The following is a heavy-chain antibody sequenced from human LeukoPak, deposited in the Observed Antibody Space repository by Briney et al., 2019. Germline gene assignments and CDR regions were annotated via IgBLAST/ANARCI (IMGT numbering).Heavy chain of an antibody. J-gene: IGHJ4*02. D-gene: IGHD1-26*01. CDR1: GGSFSGYY. V-gene: IGHV4-34*01. CDR3: AREEWELPSNFDY. Sequence: SETLSLTCAVYGGSFSGYYWSWIRQPPGKGLEWIGEINHSGSTNYNPSLKSRVTISVDTSKNQFSLKLSSVTAADTAVYYCAREEWELPSNFDYWGQGTLVTVSS. CDR2: INHSGST.